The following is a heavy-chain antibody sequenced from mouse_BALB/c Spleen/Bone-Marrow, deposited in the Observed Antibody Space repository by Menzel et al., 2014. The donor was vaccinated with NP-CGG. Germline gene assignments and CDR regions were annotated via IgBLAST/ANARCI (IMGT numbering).Heavy chain of an antibody. D-gene: IGHD2-3*01. J-gene: IGHJ4*01. Sequence: VQLQQSGAELVKPGASVKLSCTASGFNIKDTYMHWVKQRPEQGLEWIGRIDPANGNTKYDPKFQGKATITVDTSSNTAYLQLSSLTSEDTAVYYCARWLLPYGLDYWGQGTSVTVSS. CDR3: ARWLLPYGLDY. CDR1: GFNIKDTY. V-gene: IGHV14-3*02. CDR2: IDPANGNT.